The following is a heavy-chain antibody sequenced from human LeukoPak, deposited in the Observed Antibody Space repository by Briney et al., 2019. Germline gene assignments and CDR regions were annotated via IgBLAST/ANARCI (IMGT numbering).Heavy chain of an antibody. D-gene: IGHD3-10*01. CDR1: GFIFSSYG. J-gene: IGHJ4*02. V-gene: IGHV3-21*01. CDR2: ISSSSSYI. CDR3: ARDPGGGSGSYLTYFDY. Sequence: GGSLRLSCAASGFIFSSYGMSWVRQAPGKGLEWVSSISSSSSYIYYADSVKGRFTISRDNAKNSLYLQMNSLRAEDTAVYYCARDPGGGSGSYLTYFDYWGQGTLVTVSS.